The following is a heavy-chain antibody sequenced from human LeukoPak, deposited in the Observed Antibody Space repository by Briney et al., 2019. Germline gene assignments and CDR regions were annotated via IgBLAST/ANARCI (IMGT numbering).Heavy chain of an antibody. CDR3: ASRRRGYGGYDWRYFDF. V-gene: IGHV3-53*04. D-gene: IGHD5-12*01. CDR1: GFNVSSNY. CDR2: IYSDGSA. J-gene: IGHJ4*02. Sequence: GGSLRLSCAASGFNVSSNYMNWVRQAPGKGLEWVSVIYSDGSAYYADSVKGRFTVSRHNSKNTLYLQMNSLRTEDTAVYYCASRRRGYGGYDWRYFDFWGQGTLVTVSS.